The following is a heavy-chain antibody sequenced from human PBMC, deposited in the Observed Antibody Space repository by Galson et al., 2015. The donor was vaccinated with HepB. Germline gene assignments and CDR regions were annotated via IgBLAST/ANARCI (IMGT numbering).Heavy chain of an antibody. V-gene: IGHV3-7*03. D-gene: IGHD4-17*01. CDR3: ARANDYGLFNVL. Sequence: SLRLSCAASGFTFSSYWMSWVRQAPGKGLEWVANIKQDGSEKYYVDSVKGRSTISRDNAKNSLYLQMNSLRAEDTAVYYCARANDYGLFNVLWGQGTMVTVSS. J-gene: IGHJ3*01. CDR2: IKQDGSEK. CDR1: GFTFSSYW.